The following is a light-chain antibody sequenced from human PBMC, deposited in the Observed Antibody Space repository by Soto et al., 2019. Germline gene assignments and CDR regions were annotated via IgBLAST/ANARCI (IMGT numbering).Light chain of an antibody. CDR1: SSDVGGYNW. V-gene: IGLV2-8*01. J-gene: IGLJ1*01. Sequence: QSVLIRPPSASGSPGQSVTISCTGTSSDVGGYNWVSWHQQHPGKAPKLIIYEVTKRPSGVPDRFSGSKSGNTASLTVSGLQAEDEADYYCASYAGSSSVFGTGTKLTVL. CDR2: EVT. CDR3: ASYAGSSSV.